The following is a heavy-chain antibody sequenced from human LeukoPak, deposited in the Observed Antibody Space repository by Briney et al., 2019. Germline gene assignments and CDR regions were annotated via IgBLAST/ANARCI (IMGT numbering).Heavy chain of an antibody. CDR2: IVVGSGNT. J-gene: IGHJ4*02. CDR1: GFTFTSSA. CDR3: AADRRYDSSGYYIFDY. V-gene: IGHV1-58*02. D-gene: IGHD3-22*01. Sequence: GTSVKVFCKASGFTFTSSAMQWVRQARGQRLEWIGWIVVGSGNTNYAQKFQERVTITRDMSTSTAYMELSSLRSEDTAVYYCAADRRYDSSGYYIFDYWGQGTLVTVSS.